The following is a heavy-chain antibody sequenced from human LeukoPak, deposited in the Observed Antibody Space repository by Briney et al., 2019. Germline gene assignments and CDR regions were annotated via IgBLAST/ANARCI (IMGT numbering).Heavy chain of an antibody. V-gene: IGHV3-53*01. CDR1: GFTVSSNY. CDR3: AKDGGYYYGSGNDY. CDR2: IYSGGST. Sequence: GGSLRLSCAASGFTVSSNYMSWVRQAPGKGLEWVSVIYSGGSTYYADSVKGRFTISRDNSKNTLYLQMNSLRAEDTAVYYCAKDGGYYYGSGNDYWGQGTLVTVSS. D-gene: IGHD3-10*01. J-gene: IGHJ4*02.